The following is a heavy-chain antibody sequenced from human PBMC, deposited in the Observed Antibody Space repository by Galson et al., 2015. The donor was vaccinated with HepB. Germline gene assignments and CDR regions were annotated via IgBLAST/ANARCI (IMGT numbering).Heavy chain of an antibody. CDR2: ISSSSSYI. CDR3: ARDAAGSGLLDV. CDR1: GFTFSSYA. D-gene: IGHD3-10*01. Sequence: SLRLSCAASGFTFSSYAMHWVRQAPGKGLEWVSSISSSSSYIYYADSVKGRFTISRDNAKNSLYLQMNSLRAEDTAVYYCARDAAGSGLLDVWGQGTTVTVSS. V-gene: IGHV3-21*01. J-gene: IGHJ6*02.